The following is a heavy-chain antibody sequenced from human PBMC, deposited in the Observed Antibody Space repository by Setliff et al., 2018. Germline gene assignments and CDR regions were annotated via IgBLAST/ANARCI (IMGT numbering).Heavy chain of an antibody. D-gene: IGHD2-21*02. Sequence: ASVKVSCKASGGTFSSYAISWVRQAPGQGLEWMGGIIPILGIANYAQKFQGRVTITTDESTSTAYMELSSLRSEDTAVYYCARDLADCGGDCYSGYWGQGTLGTVSS. V-gene: IGHV1-69*10. CDR2: IIPILGIA. CDR3: ARDLADCGGDCYSGY. J-gene: IGHJ4*02. CDR1: GGTFSSYA.